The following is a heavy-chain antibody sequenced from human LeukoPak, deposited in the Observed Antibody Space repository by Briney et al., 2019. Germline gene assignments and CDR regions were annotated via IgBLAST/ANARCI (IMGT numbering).Heavy chain of an antibody. V-gene: IGHV3-21*01. D-gene: IGHD1-1*01. CDR2: ISSSSSYK. CDR1: GFTFSSYS. Sequence: GGSLRLSCVASGFTFSSYSMNWVCHAPGKGLEWVSSISSSSSYKYYTDSVKGRFTISRDNAKNSLYLQMNSLRAEDTAVYYCARSAAGTYYWGQGTLVTVSP. CDR3: ARSAAGTYY. J-gene: IGHJ4*02.